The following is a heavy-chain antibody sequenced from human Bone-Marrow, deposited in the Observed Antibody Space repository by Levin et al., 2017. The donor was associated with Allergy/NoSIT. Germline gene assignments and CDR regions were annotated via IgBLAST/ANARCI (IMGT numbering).Heavy chain of an antibody. CDR3: ARGRAVAVALWWFGP. V-gene: IGHV4-59*01. J-gene: IGHJ5*02. CDR1: GGSLSTYY. CDR2: IYYSGST. Sequence: SETLSLTCTVSGGSLSTYYWSWIRQPPGKGLEWIGYIYYSGSTNYNPSLKSRVTMSVDTSKNQFSLKLNSVTAADTAVYYCARGRAVAVALWWFGPWGQGTLVTVSS. D-gene: IGHD6-19*01.